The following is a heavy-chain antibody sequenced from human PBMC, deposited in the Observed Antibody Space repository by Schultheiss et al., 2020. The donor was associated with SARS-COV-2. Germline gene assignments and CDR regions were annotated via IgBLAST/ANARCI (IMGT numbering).Heavy chain of an antibody. J-gene: IGHJ4*02. CDR3: ARAAITDYDAYFDY. V-gene: IGHV1-2*02. D-gene: IGHD1-20*01. Sequence: ASVKVSCKASGYTFTSYAMHWVRQAPGQGLEWMGWINPNSGGTNYAQKFQGRVTITADKSTSTAYMELSSLRSEDTAVYYCARAAITDYDAYFDYWGQGTLVTVSS. CDR2: INPNSGGT. CDR1: GYTFTSYA.